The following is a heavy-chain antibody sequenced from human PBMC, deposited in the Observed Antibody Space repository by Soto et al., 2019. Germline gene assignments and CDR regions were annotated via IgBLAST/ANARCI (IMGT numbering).Heavy chain of an antibody. Sequence: SETLSLTCTVSGASISSYYWSWIRQPPGKGLEWIGYIYYNGNTDYKPSLQSRVTISIEPSKSHFSLRLSSVTAADTAVYYCARDTGGIGGYGIDHWGPGSLVPGSS. CDR2: IYYNGNT. J-gene: IGHJ4*02. V-gene: IGHV4-59*01. D-gene: IGHD3-22*01. CDR1: GASISSYY. CDR3: ARDTGGIGGYGIDH.